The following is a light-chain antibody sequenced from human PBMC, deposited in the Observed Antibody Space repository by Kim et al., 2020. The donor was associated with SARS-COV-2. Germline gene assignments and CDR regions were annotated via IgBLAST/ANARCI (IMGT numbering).Light chain of an antibody. V-gene: IGKV3-20*01. CDR3: QQFGSSIGT. Sequence: YPGERATLSCRASQSVSSTYFDWYQQKPGQAPRLLIYGASNRATGIPDRFSGSGSGTDFTLTISRLEPEDFAVYYCQQFGSSIGTFGQGTKVDIK. J-gene: IGKJ1*01. CDR1: QSVSSTY. CDR2: GAS.